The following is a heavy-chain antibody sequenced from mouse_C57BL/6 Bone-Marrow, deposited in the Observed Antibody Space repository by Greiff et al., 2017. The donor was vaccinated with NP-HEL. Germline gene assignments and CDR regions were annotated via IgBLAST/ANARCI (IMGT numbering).Heavy chain of an antibody. V-gene: IGHV1-81*01. J-gene: IGHJ4*01. D-gene: IGHD2-2*01. CDR1: GYTFTSYG. Sequence: LVESGAELARPGASVKLSCKASGYTFTSYGISWVKQRTGQGLEWIGEIYPRSGNTYYNEKFKGKATLTADKSSSTAYMELRSLTSEDSAVYFCARGVTYYAMDYWGQGTSVTVSS. CDR3: ARGVTYYAMDY. CDR2: IYPRSGNT.